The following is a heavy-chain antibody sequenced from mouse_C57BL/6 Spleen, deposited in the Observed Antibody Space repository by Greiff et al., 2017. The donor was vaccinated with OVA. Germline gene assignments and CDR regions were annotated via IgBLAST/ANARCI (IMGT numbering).Heavy chain of an antibody. D-gene: IGHD1-1*01. Sequence: QVQLKQPGAELVRPGSSVKLSCKASGYTFTSYWMHWVKQRPIQGLEWIGNIDPSDSETHYNQKFKDKATLTVDKSSSTAYMQLSSLTSEDSAVYYCARSYYYGSSYRFDYWGQGTTLTVSS. CDR1: GYTFTSYW. CDR2: IDPSDSET. V-gene: IGHV1-52*01. J-gene: IGHJ2*01. CDR3: ARSYYYGSSYRFDY.